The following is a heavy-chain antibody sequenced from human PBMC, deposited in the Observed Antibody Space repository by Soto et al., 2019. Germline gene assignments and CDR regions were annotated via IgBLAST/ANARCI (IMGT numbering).Heavy chain of an antibody. V-gene: IGHV3-23*01. Sequence: GGSLRLSCAASGFTFSSYAMSWVRQAPGKGLEWVSAISGSGGSTYYADSVKGRFTISRDNSKNTLYLQMNSLRAEDTAVYYCAKEGELRYFDWLLPFDYWGQGTLVTVSS. J-gene: IGHJ4*02. CDR1: GFTFSSYA. CDR2: ISGSGGST. CDR3: AKEGELRYFDWLLPFDY. D-gene: IGHD3-9*01.